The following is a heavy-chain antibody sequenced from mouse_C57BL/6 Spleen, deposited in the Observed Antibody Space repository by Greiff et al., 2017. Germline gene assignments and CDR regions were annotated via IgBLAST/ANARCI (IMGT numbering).Heavy chain of an antibody. CDR2: FYPGSGSI. D-gene: IGHD1-1*01. J-gene: IGHJ4*01. V-gene: IGHV1-62-2*01. CDR3: ARPLITTVVADYYAMDY. Sequence: VQVVESGAELVKPGASVKLSCKASGYTFTEYTIHWVKQRSGQGLEWIGWFYPGSGSIKYNEKFKDKATLTADKSSSTVYMELSRLTSEDSAVYFCARPLITTVVADYYAMDYWGQGTSVTVSS. CDR1: GYTFTEYT.